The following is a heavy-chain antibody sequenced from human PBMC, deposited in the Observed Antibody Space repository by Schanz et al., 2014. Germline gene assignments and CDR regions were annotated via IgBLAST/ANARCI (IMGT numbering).Heavy chain of an antibody. V-gene: IGHV3-23*01. CDR1: GFTFSAYA. D-gene: IGHD2-15*01. CDR2: ISASGGTT. Sequence: EVQFLESGGGLVQPGGSLRLSCAASGFTFSAYAMTWVRQIPGKGLEWVSAISASGGTTYYADSVKGRFTISRDNSKNTLYLQMNSLRAEDTAVYYCAKTPREYCNYDNCPNWFDSWGQGTLVTDSS. CDR3: AKTPREYCNYDNCPNWFDS. J-gene: IGHJ5*01.